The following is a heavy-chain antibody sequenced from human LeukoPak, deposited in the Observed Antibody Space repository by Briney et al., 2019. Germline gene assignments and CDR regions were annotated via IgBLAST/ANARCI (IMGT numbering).Heavy chain of an antibody. J-gene: IGHJ4*02. V-gene: IGHV3-30*18. Sequence: GGSLRLSCAASGFTFSSYGMHWVCQAPGKGLEWVAVISYDGSNKYYADSVKGRFTISRDNSKNTLYLQMNSLRAEDTAVYYCAKEGRYCSGGSCYSGYYSDYWGQGTLVTVSS. CDR3: AKEGRYCSGGSCYSGYYSDY. CDR1: GFTFSSYG. D-gene: IGHD2-15*01. CDR2: ISYDGSNK.